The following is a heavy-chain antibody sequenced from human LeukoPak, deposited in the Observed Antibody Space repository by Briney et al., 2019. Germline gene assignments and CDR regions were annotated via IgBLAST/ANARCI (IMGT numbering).Heavy chain of an antibody. CDR3: ARVLAYCSSTSCHDY. J-gene: IGHJ4*02. CDR1: GYTFTNYG. D-gene: IGHD2-2*01. Sequence: GASVKGSCKASGYTFTNYGVSWVRQAPGQGLEWMGWISAYNGNTDYAQKLQGRVTMTTDTSTSTAYMELRSLRSDDTAVYYCARVLAYCSSTSCHDYWGQGTLVTVYS. CDR2: ISAYNGNT. V-gene: IGHV1-18*01.